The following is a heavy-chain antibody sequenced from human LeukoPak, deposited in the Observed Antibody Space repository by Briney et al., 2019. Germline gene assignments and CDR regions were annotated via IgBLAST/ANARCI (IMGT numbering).Heavy chain of an antibody. V-gene: IGHV1-8*01. J-gene: IGHJ5*02. Sequence: ASVKVSSKASGHAFTTYDINWVRQATGQGPEWMGWMNPNSGNTGYTQNFQGRVTMTRNTSISTAYMELSSLKSEDTAVYYCARGRGSGHKENWFDPWGQGTLVTVSS. CDR3: ARGRGSGHKENWFDP. D-gene: IGHD6-19*01. CDR2: MNPNSGNT. CDR1: GHAFTTYD.